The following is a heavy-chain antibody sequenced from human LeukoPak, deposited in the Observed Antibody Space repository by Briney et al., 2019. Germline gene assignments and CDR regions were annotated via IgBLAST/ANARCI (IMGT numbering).Heavy chain of an antibody. CDR2: IYWDDDK. D-gene: IGHD4-17*01. V-gene: IGHV2-5*02. CDR3: AHSLIDDYGDYESPVGFDY. CDR1: GFSLSTTGVG. J-gene: IGHJ4*02. Sequence: SGPTLVNPTQTLTLTCTFSGFSLSTTGVGVGWIRQPPGKALEWLALIYWDDDKRYSPSLKRRLTITKDTSKNQVVLTMTNMDPVDTATYYCAHSLIDDYGDYESPVGFDYWGQGTLVTVSS.